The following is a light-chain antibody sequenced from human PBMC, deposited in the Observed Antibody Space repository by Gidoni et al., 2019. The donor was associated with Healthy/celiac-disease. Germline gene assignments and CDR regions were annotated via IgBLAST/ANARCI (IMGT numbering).Light chain of an antibody. Sequence: DIVLTQSPATLSLSPGESATLSCRASQSVSSYLAWYQQKPGQAPRRLIYDASNRATGIPARFSGSGAGTDFTLTISSLEPEDFAVYYCQQRSNWSYTFGQGTKLEIK. CDR2: DAS. V-gene: IGKV3-11*01. J-gene: IGKJ2*01. CDR3: QQRSNWSYT. CDR1: QSVSSY.